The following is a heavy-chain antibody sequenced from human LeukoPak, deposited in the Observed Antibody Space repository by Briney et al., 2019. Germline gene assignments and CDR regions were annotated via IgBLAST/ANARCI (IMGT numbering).Heavy chain of an antibody. V-gene: IGHV1-18*01. CDR2: ISAYNGNT. J-gene: IGHJ6*02. Sequence: GASVKVSCKVSGYTLTELSMYWVRQAPGNGLEWMGWISAYNGNTNYAQKLQGRVTMTTDTSTSTAYMELRSLRSDDTAVYYCARVSSSWYYYYYGMDVWGQGTTVTVSS. D-gene: IGHD6-13*01. CDR3: ARVSSSWYYYYYGMDV. CDR1: GYTLTELS.